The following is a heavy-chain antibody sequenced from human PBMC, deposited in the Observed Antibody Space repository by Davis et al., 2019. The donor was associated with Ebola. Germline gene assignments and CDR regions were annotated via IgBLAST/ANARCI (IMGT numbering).Heavy chain of an antibody. Sequence: ASVKVSCKASGYTFTGYYMHWVRQAPGQGLEWMGWINPNSGGTNYAQKFQGRVTMTRDTSISTAYMELRSLRSDDTAVYYCARGWCSGGSCYSVDYWGQGTLVTVSS. D-gene: IGHD2-15*01. CDR3: ARGWCSGGSCYSVDY. CDR1: GYTFTGYY. CDR2: INPNSGGT. J-gene: IGHJ4*02. V-gene: IGHV1-2*02.